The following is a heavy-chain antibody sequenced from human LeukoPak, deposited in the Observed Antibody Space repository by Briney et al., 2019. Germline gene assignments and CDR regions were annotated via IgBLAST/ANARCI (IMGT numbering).Heavy chain of an antibody. V-gene: IGHV1-46*01. J-gene: IGHJ4*02. D-gene: IGHD5-12*01. Sequence: ASVKVSCKAFGYSLTNYYVHWVRQAPGQGLEWMGEINPSGGSTSYAQKFQGRITVTRDTYTNTVYMDLSSLRSEDTATYYCARGAPTSRIGAGRFYYWGQGSLLTVAP. CDR2: INPSGGST. CDR3: ARGAPTSRIGAGRFYY. CDR1: GYSLTNYY.